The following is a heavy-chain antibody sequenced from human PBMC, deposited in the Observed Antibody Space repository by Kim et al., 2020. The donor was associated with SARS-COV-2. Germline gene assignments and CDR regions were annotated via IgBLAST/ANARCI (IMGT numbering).Heavy chain of an antibody. CDR2: INSDGSST. V-gene: IGHV3-74*01. Sequence: GGSLRLSCAASGFTFSSYWMHWVRQAPGKGLVWVSRINSDGSSTSYADSVKGRCTISRDNAKNTLYLQMSSLRAEDTAVYYCARASSDSSGYYYTVYNYYYMDVWGKGTTVTVSS. D-gene: IGHD3-22*01. CDR3: ARASSDSSGYYYTVYNYYYMDV. J-gene: IGHJ6*03. CDR1: GFTFSSYW.